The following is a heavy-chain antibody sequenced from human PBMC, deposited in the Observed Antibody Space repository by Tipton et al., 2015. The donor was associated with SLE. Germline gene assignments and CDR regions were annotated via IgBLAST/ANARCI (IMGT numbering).Heavy chain of an antibody. CDR1: NGSISSSPYY. Sequence: TLSLTCTVSNGSISSSPYYWGWIRQSPGKGLEWVGSIYYSGSPYYNPSIKSRVTISVDTSRNQFSLNLTSVTAADTAVYYCARGPYYYMDVWGKATTVSVSS. J-gene: IGHJ6*03. CDR3: ARGPYYYMDV. V-gene: IGHV4-39*07. CDR2: IYYSGSP.